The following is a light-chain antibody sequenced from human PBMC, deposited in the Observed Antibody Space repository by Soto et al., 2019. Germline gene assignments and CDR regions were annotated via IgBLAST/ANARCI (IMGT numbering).Light chain of an antibody. V-gene: IGKV3-11*01. J-gene: IGKJ1*01. Sequence: FTQAPVTLSLSPGERATLSFRASQSFRGLLAWYQQKPGQAPRLLIYDAYNRATGIPPRFSGSGSGTDFTLTISSLEPEDSAVYYCQQYNNWPQTFGQGTKVDI. CDR2: DAY. CDR1: QSFRGL. CDR3: QQYNNWPQT.